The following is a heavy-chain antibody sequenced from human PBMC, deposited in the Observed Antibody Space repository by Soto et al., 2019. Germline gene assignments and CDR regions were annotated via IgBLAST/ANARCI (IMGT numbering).Heavy chain of an antibody. J-gene: IGHJ5*02. D-gene: IGHD3-3*01. CDR2: IYPGDSDT. CDR3: ARGLRFLEWLPWFDP. CDR1: GYSFTSYW. Sequence: GESLKISCKGSGYSFTSYWIGWVRQMPGKGLEWMGIIYPGDSDTRYSPSFQGQVTISADKSISTAYLQWSSLKASDTAMYYCARGLRFLEWLPWFDPWGQGTLVTVSS. V-gene: IGHV5-51*01.